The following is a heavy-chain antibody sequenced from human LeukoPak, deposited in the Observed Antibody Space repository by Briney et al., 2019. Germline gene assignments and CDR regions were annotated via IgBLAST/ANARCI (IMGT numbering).Heavy chain of an antibody. CDR1: GFTFRSYA. CDR3: ATVPRSGYYYFDY. J-gene: IGHJ4*02. D-gene: IGHD5-12*01. V-gene: IGHV3-23*01. Sequence: GGSLRLSCAASGFTFRSYAMTWVRQAPGKGLEWVSFISGSGGSTYYAASVKGRFTISKDKSRNTLFLQMNSLRAEDTAVYYCATVPRSGYYYFDYWGQGTLVTVSS. CDR2: ISGSGGST.